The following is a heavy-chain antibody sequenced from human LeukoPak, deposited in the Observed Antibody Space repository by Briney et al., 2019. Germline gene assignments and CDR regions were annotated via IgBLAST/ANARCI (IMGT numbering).Heavy chain of an antibody. J-gene: IGHJ6*02. V-gene: IGHV1-46*01. CDR2: INPSGGST. Sequence: ASVKVSCKASGYTFTSYYMHWVRQAPGQGLEWIGIINPSGGSTSYTQKFQGRVTMTRDTSTSTVYMELSSLRSEDTAVYYCAREGFPPKISDFWSGLGPYYYYGMDVWGQGTTVTVSS. CDR3: AREGFPPKISDFWSGLGPYYYYGMDV. D-gene: IGHD3-3*01. CDR1: GYTFTSYY.